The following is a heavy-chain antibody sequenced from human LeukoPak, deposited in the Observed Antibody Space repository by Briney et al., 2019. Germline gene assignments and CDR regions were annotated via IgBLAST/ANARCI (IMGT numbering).Heavy chain of an antibody. CDR1: GFTVSSNY. CDR2: IYSGGST. V-gene: IGHV3-53*01. Sequence: GGSLRLSCAASGFTVSSNYMSWVRQAPGKGLEWVSVIYSGGSTYYADSVKGRFTIFRENAKNSLYLQMNSLRAGDTAVYYCARGGDYSTFKSWFDPWGQGTLVTVSS. J-gene: IGHJ5*02. CDR3: ARGGDYSTFKSWFDP. D-gene: IGHD6-13*01.